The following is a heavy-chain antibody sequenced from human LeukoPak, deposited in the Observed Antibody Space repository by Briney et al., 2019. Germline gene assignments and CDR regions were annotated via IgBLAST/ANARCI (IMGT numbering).Heavy chain of an antibody. D-gene: IGHD3-10*01. J-gene: IGHJ5*02. CDR2: IYYSGST. CDR1: GGSISSYY. CDR3: ARVGGGSRAWSQFDP. V-gene: IGHV4-59*12. Sequence: SETLSLTCTVSGGSISSYYWSWIRQPPGEGLEWIGYIYYSGSTNYNPSLKSRVTISVDTSKNQFSLKLSSVTAADTAVYYCARVGGGSRAWSQFDPWGQGTLVTVSS.